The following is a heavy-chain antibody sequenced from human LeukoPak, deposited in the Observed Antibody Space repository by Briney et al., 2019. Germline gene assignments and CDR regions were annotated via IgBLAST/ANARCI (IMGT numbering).Heavy chain of an antibody. CDR2: ISASSGTI. J-gene: IGHJ6*03. Sequence: GGSLRLSCAAPGFTFSTYSMNWVRQALGKGLEWVSYISASSGTIYYADSVKGRFTISRDNAKNSLYLQMNSLRAEDTAVYYCARRSEFGVLYYMDVWGKGTTVTVSS. CDR1: GFTFSTYS. D-gene: IGHD3-16*01. V-gene: IGHV3-48*01. CDR3: ARRSEFGVLYYMDV.